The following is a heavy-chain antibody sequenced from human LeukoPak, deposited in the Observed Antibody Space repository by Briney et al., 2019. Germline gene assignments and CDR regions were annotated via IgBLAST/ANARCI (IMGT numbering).Heavy chain of an antibody. D-gene: IGHD3-22*01. Sequence: SQTLSLTCTVSGGSISSGGYYWSWIRQHPGKGLEWIGYIYYSGSTYYNPSLKSRVTISVDTSKNQFSLKLSSVTAADTAVYYCARASILKEPQHTITMIVVVTPYFDYWGQGTLVTVSS. V-gene: IGHV4-31*03. CDR1: GGSISSGGYY. J-gene: IGHJ4*02. CDR3: ARASILKEPQHTITMIVVVTPYFDY. CDR2: IYYSGST.